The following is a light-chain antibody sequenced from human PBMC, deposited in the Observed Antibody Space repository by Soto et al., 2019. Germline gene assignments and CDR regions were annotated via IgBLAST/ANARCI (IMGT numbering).Light chain of an antibody. CDR2: RAA. CDR3: QQYYAYSYT. Sequence: IQMTQSPSTVSASVGDRVTITCRARQAVNSWVAWYQHKSGKAPKLLIYRAATLENGVPSRFSGSGSETEFTLTISGLQPDDSGNYYCQQYYAYSYTFGQGTKVEIK. J-gene: IGKJ2*01. V-gene: IGKV1-5*03. CDR1: QAVNSW.